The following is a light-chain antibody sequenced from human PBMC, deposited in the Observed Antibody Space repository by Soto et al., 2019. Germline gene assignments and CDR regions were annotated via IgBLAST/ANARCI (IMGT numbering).Light chain of an antibody. CDR3: QHYNSYSWT. CDR1: QSIGSR. Sequence: DIEMTQSPPILSASLGGRATXSCRASQSIGSRVAWYQQKPGRAPKLLIHSASQGDSGFPARFSGSGSGTEFTLTISSLQPGDFATYYCQHYNSYSWTFGQGTTVDIK. V-gene: IGKV1-5*03. J-gene: IGKJ1*01. CDR2: SAS.